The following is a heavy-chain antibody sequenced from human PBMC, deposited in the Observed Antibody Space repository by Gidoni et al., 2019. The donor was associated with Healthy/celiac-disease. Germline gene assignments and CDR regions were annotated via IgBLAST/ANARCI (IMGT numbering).Heavy chain of an antibody. CDR3: ARDYQGDYLDY. V-gene: IGHV3-48*01. Sequence: EVQLVESGGGLVQPGGSLRLSCAASGFPFSSYSMNWVRQAPGKGLEWVSYISSSSSTIYYADSVKGRFTISRDNAKNSLYLQMNSLRAEDTAVYYCARDYQGDYLDYWGQGTLVTVSS. D-gene: IGHD2-2*01. CDR1: GFPFSSYS. CDR2: ISSSSSTI. J-gene: IGHJ4*02.